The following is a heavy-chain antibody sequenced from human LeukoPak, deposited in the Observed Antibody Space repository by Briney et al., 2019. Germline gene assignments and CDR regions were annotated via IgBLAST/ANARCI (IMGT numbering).Heavy chain of an antibody. CDR3: ARDSSGMTTDWFDP. J-gene: IGHJ5*02. CDR2: ISSSSSYI. Sequence: GGSLRLSCAASGFTFSSYSMNWVRQAPGKGLEWVSPISSSSSYIYYADSVKGRFTISRDNAKNSLYLQMNGLRAEDTAVYYCARDSSGMTTDWFDPWGQGTLVTVSS. V-gene: IGHV3-21*01. D-gene: IGHD4-11*01. CDR1: GFTFSSYS.